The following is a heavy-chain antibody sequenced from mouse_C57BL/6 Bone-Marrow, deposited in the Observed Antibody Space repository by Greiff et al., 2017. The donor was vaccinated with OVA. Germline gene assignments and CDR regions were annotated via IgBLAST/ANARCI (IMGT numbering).Heavy chain of an antibody. V-gene: IGHV5-4*01. CDR2: ISDGGSYT. J-gene: IGHJ3*01. CDR1: GFTFSSYA. CDR3: AREIQRGFAY. Sequence: EVQVVESGGGLVKPGGSLKLSCAASGFTFSSYAMSWVRQTPEKRLEWVATISDGGSYTYYPENVKGRFTISRDNAKNNLYLQMSHLKSEDTAMYYCAREIQRGFAYWGKGTLVTVSA.